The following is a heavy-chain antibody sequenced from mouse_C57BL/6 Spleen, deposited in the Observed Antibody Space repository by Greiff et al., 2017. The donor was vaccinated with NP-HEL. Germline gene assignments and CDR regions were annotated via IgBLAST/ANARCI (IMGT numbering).Heavy chain of an antibody. V-gene: IGHV10-3*01. CDR3: VRDSYGSSHWYFDV. D-gene: IGHD1-1*01. CDR2: IRSKSSNYAT. CDR1: GFTFNTYA. Sequence: DVKLVESGGGLVQPKGSLKLSCAASGFTFNTYAMHWVRQAPGKGLEWVARIRSKSSNYATYYADSVKDRFTISRDDSQSMLYLQMNNLKTEDTAMYYCVRDSYGSSHWYFDVWGTGTTVTVSS. J-gene: IGHJ1*03.